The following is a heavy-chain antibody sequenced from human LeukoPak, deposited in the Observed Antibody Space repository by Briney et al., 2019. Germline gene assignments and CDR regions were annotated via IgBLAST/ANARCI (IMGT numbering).Heavy chain of an antibody. CDR2: IKEEGSEK. CDR3: AREGLWVGLDSGKTRQAYWES. CDR1: GCTFNNYW. Sequence: GGSLRLSCSASGCTFNNYWMSWVRQAPGKGLKWVANIKEEGSEKYYADSVKGRFNISRDNAKNSLNLQMNSLRAEDTAVYYCAREGLWVGLDSGKTRQAYWESWGQGTMVTVSS. D-gene: IGHD2-21*01. V-gene: IGHV3-7*04. J-gene: IGHJ3*01.